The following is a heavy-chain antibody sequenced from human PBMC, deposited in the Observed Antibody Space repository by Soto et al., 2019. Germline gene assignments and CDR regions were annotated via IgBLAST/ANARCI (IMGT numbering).Heavy chain of an antibody. Sequence: SETLSLTCSVSGASITNGGYYWTWIRQHPGKGQEWIGYFYYSGSTYYNPSLKSRLTISGDSSTNQIYLKVASVTDADTAVYYCARASGTYYYYMDVWGKGTTVTVSS. CDR3: ARASGTYYYYMDV. D-gene: IGHD1-7*01. V-gene: IGHV4-31*03. J-gene: IGHJ6*03. CDR1: GASITNGGYY. CDR2: FYYSGST.